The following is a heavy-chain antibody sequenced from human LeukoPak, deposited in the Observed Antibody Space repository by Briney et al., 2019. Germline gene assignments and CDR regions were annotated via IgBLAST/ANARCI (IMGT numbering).Heavy chain of an antibody. CDR1: GFTFSSYW. Sequence: QPGGSLRLSCAASGFTFSSYWMHWVRHAPGKGQVWVSRINSDGSSTSYADSAKGRFTISRDNAKNTLYLQMNSLRGEYTPVYYCARERRGYSGYDGSHPGYSGPGQLVTVSS. J-gene: IGHJ4*02. V-gene: IGHV3-74*01. CDR3: ARERRGYSGYDGSHPGY. CDR2: INSDGSST. D-gene: IGHD5-12*01.